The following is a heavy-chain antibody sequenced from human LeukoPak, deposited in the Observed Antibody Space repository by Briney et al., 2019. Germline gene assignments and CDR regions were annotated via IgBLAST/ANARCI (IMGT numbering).Heavy chain of an antibody. CDR2: IIPIFGTA. J-gene: IGHJ6*03. Sequence: SVKVSCKASGGTFSSYAISWVRQAPGQGLEWMGGIIPIFGTANYAQKFQGRVTITADKSTSTAYMELSSLRSEDTAVYYCARENSGWYPRPFYYYYYYMDVWGKGTTVTVSS. V-gene: IGHV1-69*06. D-gene: IGHD6-19*01. CDR3: ARENSGWYPRPFYYYYYYMDV. CDR1: GGTFSSYA.